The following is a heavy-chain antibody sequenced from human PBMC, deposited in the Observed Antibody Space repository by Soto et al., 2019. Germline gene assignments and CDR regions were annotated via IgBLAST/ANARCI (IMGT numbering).Heavy chain of an antibody. CDR1: GYTFTSYA. CDR3: ARSIVVVTAADY. V-gene: IGHV1-3*01. Sequence: QVQLVQSGAEVKKPGASVKVSCKASGYTFTSYAMHWVRQAPGQSLEWMGWINAGNGNTKYSQKFQGRVTITRDTSASTAYMERSSLRSEDTAVYYCARSIVVVTAADYWGQGTLVTVSS. J-gene: IGHJ4*02. D-gene: IGHD2-21*02. CDR2: INAGNGNT.